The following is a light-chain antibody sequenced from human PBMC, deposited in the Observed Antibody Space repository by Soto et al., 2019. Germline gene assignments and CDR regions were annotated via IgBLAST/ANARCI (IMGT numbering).Light chain of an antibody. CDR3: GAWDTTLSGVL. Sequence: QSVLTQPPSVSAAPGQQVTISCSGGTSNIGNNYVSWYQQFPGTAPRLLIYGTNNRPSGIPDRFSGSKSGTSATLGITGLQTGDEAVYYCGAWDTTLSGVLFGGGTKLTVL. V-gene: IGLV1-51*01. CDR1: TSNIGNNY. J-gene: IGLJ2*01. CDR2: GTN.